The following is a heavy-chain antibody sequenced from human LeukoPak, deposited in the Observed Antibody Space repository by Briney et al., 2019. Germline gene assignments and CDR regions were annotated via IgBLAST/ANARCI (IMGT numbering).Heavy chain of an antibody. Sequence: PGGSLRLSCAASGFTFSSYAMSWVRQAPGKGLEWVSGISGSGGSTYYADSVKGRFTISRDNSKNTLYLQMNSLRAEDTAIYYCAKDPSGVFNYYFDYWGQGTLVTVSS. CDR1: GFTFSSYA. V-gene: IGHV3-23*01. CDR3: AKDPSGVFNYYFDY. CDR2: ISGSGGST. D-gene: IGHD2-8*01. J-gene: IGHJ4*02.